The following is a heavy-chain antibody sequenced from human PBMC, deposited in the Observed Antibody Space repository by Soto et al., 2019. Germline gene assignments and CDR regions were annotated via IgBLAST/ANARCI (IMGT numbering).Heavy chain of an antibody. Sequence: GXSLKVSCKDSVYSFTSYGISWVRQDPGQGLEWMGWISAYNGNTNYAQKLQGRVTMTTDTSTSTAYMELRSLRSDDTAGYYCARDRIAAPPPGDYWGQGTLVTVSS. D-gene: IGHD6-6*01. V-gene: IGHV1-18*01. CDR3: ARDRIAAPPPGDY. J-gene: IGHJ4*02. CDR2: ISAYNGNT. CDR1: VYSFTSYG.